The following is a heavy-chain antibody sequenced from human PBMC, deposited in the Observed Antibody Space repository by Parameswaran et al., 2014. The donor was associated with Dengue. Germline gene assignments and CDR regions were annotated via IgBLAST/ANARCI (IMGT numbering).Heavy chain of an antibody. CDR2: IYYSGST. Sequence: RWIRQPPGKGLEWIGYIYYSGSTNYNPSLKSRVTISVDTSKNQFSLKLSSVTAADTAVYYCARATYYDFWSGYLFDYWGQGTLVTVSS. CDR3: ARATYYDFWSGYLFDY. D-gene: IGHD3-3*01. J-gene: IGHJ4*02. V-gene: IGHV4-59*08.